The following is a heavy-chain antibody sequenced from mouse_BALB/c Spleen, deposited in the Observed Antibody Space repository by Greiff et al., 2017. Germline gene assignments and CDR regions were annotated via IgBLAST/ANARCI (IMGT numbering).Heavy chain of an antibody. J-gene: IGHJ4*01. CDR3: AREVTTVVATHYYAMDY. CDR2: ISTYYGNT. Sequence: VQLQQSGPELVRPGVSVKISCKGSGYTFTDYAMHWVKQSHAKSLEWIGVISTYYGNTNYNQKFKGKATMTVDKSSSTAYMELARLTSEDSAIYYCAREVTTVVATHYYAMDYWGQGTSVTVSS. V-gene: IGHV1-67*01. D-gene: IGHD1-1*01. CDR1: GYTFTDYA.